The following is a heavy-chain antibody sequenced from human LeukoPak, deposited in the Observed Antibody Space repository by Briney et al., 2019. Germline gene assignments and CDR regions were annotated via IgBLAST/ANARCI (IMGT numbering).Heavy chain of an antibody. CDR2: ISSSSYI. CDR1: GFTFSSYS. D-gene: IGHD3-9*01. CDR3: ARGLRVTGYYRDAFDI. Sequence: GGSLRLSCAASGFTFSSYSMNWVRRAPGKGLEWVSSISSSSYIYYADSVKGRFTISRDNAKNSLYLQMNSLRAEDTAVYYCARGLRVTGYYRDAFDIWGQGTMVTVSS. V-gene: IGHV3-21*01. J-gene: IGHJ3*02.